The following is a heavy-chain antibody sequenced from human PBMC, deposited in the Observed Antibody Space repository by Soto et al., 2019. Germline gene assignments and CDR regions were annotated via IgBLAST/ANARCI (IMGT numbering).Heavy chain of an antibody. Sequence: EVQLLESGGGLVQPGGSLRLSCAASGFTFSSYAMSWVRQAPGKGLEWVSAISGSGGSTYYADSVKGRFTISRDNSKNTLYLQMNSLRAEDAAVFYCAEVVVVVLPATVYYYYYMDVWGKGTTVTVSS. V-gene: IGHV3-23*01. D-gene: IGHD2-2*01. CDR3: AEVVVVVLPATVYYYYYMDV. CDR2: ISGSGGST. J-gene: IGHJ6*03. CDR1: GFTFSSYA.